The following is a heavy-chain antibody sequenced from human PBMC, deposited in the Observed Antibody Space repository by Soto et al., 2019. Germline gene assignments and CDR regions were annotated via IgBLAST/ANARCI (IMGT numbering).Heavy chain of an antibody. CDR1: GYSISSGYY. CDR3: ARGPYYYGSGSYYNQPTSPSNYYGMDV. CDR2: IYHSGST. V-gene: IGHV4-38-2*01. D-gene: IGHD3-10*01. Sequence: PSETLSLTCAVSGYSISSGYYWGWIRQPPGKGLEWIGSIYHSGSTYYNPSLKSRVTISVDTSKNQFSLKLSSVTAADTAVYYCARGPYYYGSGSYYNQPTSPSNYYGMDVWGQGTPVTVSS. J-gene: IGHJ6*02.